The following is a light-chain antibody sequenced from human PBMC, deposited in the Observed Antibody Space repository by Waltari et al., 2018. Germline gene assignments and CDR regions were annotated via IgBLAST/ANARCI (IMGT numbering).Light chain of an antibody. Sequence: SSELTQDPAVSVALGQTVRITCQGDSLRSYYASWYQQKPGQAPVLVIYGKNNRPSGIPDRFSGSSSGNTASLTITVAQAEDEADYDCNSRDSSGNHVFGTGTKVTVL. CDR2: GKN. V-gene: IGLV3-19*01. CDR1: SLRSYY. CDR3: NSRDSSGNHV. J-gene: IGLJ1*01.